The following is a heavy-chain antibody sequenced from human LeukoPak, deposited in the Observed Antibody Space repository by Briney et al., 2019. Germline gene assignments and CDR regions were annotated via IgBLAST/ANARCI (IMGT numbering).Heavy chain of an antibody. J-gene: IGHJ4*02. V-gene: IGHV3-23*01. D-gene: IGHD3-9*01. CDR1: GFTFSSYA. Sequence: GGSLRLSCAASGFTFSSYAMSWVRQAPGKGLEWVSAISGSGGSTYYADSVKGRFTISRYNSKNTLYLQMNSRRAEDTTVYYCATTGGDYDILTGPPDYWGQGTLVTVSS. CDR2: ISGSGGST. CDR3: ATTGGDYDILTGPPDY.